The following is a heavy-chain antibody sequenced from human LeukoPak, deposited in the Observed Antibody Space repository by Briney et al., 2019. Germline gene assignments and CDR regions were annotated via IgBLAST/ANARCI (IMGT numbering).Heavy chain of an antibody. CDR1: GFTFSNAW. V-gene: IGHV3-15*01. CDR3: STGGYYFDY. Sequence: PGGSLRLSCAGSGFTFSNAWMNWVRQAPGKGLEWVGRIKSEPNGGTTDYAAPVKGRFRISRDDSRNTVYLQINSLETEDTAVYYCSTGGYYFDYWGLGTLVTVSS. CDR2: IKSEPNGGTT. J-gene: IGHJ4*02. D-gene: IGHD3-16*01.